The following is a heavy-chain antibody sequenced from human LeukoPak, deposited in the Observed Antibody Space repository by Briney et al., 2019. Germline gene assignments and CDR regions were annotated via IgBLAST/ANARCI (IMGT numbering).Heavy chain of an antibody. CDR1: GGSISSGGYS. D-gene: IGHD6-6*01. CDR2: IYHSGST. Sequence: SETLSLTCAVSGGSISSGGYSWSWLRQPPGKGLEWIGYIYHSGSTYYNPSLKSRVTISVDRSKNQFSLKLSSVTAADTAVYYCARGPGGSSSSDFDYWGQGTLVTVSS. CDR3: ARGPGGSSSSDFDY. V-gene: IGHV4-30-2*01. J-gene: IGHJ4*02.